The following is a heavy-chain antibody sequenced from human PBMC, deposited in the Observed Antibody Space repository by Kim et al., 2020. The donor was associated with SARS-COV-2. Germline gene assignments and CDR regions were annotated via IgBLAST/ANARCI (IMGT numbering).Heavy chain of an antibody. J-gene: IGHJ5*02. D-gene: IGHD6-13*01. CDR3: AREGPSAAPGVNNWFDP. CDR1: GGSISSYY. Sequence: ETLSLTCTISGGSISSYYWSWIRQPPGKGLEWIGIIYFSGTTNYNPSLRGRVTMSIDMSKNHFSLNLTSVTAADTAVYYCAREGPSAAPGVNNWFDPWGQGTLVTVSS. CDR2: IYFSGTT. V-gene: IGHV4-59*13.